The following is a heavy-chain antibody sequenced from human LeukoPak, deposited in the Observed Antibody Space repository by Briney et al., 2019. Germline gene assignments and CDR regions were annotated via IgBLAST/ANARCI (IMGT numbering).Heavy chain of an antibody. CDR1: GYTFTSYY. CDR3: ARASGSYWWFDS. D-gene: IGHD1-26*01. V-gene: IGHV1-2*02. J-gene: IGHJ5*01. CDR2: VNPSSGDT. Sequence: ASVKASCKASGYTFTSYYMHWVRQAPGQGLEWMGCVNPSSGDTNYAQKFQGSVTMTRDTSISTVYMELSRLRSDDTAVYYCARASGSYWWFDSWGQGTLVTVSS.